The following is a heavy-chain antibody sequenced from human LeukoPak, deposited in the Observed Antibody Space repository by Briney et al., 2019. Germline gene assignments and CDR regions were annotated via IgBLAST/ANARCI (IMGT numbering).Heavy chain of an antibody. CDR1: GYTFTGYY. CDR2: ISAYNGNT. V-gene: IGHV1-18*04. CDR3: ARGYSYGYNYYYGMDV. Sequence: ASVKVSCKASGYTFTGYYMHWVRRAPGQGLEWMGWISAYNGNTNYAQKLQGRVTMTTDTSTSTAYMELRSLRSDDTAVYYCARGYSYGYNYYYGMDVWGQGTTVTVSS. D-gene: IGHD5-18*01. J-gene: IGHJ6*02.